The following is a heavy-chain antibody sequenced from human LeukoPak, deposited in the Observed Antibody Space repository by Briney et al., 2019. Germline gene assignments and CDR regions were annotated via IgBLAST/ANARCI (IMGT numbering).Heavy chain of an antibody. CDR2: IYHSGST. Sequence: PSQTLSLTCAVSGGSISSGGYSWSWIRQPPGKGLEWIGCIYHSGSTYYNPSLKSRVTISVDRSKNQFSLKLSSVTAADTAVYYCASSHDYGDPNWFDPWGQGNLVTVSS. D-gene: IGHD4-17*01. J-gene: IGHJ5*02. CDR1: GGSISSGGYS. CDR3: ASSHDYGDPNWFDP. V-gene: IGHV4-30-2*01.